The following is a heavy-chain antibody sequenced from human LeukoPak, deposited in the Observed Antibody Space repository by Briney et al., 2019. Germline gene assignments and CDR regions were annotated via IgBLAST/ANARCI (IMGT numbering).Heavy chain of an antibody. Sequence: GGSLRLSCTASGFTFSPYWMTWVRQAPGKGLEWVANIRPDGSEKYYVDSVKGRFTISRDNTKNSVYLQMNSLRAEDTAVYYCAIKHDYCGQGTLVSVSS. V-gene: IGHV3-7*01. CDR2: IRPDGSEK. J-gene: IGHJ4*02. CDR3: AIKHDY. CDR1: GFTFSPYW.